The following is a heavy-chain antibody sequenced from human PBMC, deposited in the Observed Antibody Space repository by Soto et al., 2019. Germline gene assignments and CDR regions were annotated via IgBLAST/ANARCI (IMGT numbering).Heavy chain of an antibody. J-gene: IGHJ4*02. D-gene: IGHD1-7*01. CDR1: GGSFTSNNW. V-gene: IGHV4-4*02. CDR2: IYRTGST. CDR3: ASRDPGTSVDY. Sequence: SETLSLTCAVYGGSFTSNNWWTWVRQPPGQGLEWIGEIYRTGSTNYNPSLKSRVTISLDKSEKQISLKVTSLTAADTAVYYCASRDPGTSVDYWGQGTLVTV.